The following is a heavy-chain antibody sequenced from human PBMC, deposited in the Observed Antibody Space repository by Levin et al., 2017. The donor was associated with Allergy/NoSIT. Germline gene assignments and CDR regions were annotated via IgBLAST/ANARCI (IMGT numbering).Heavy chain of an antibody. V-gene: IGHV3-15*01. CDR3: LATYGD. CDR2: IKSISDGGTT. Sequence: AGGSLRLSCAASGFTFTNAWMSWVRQAPGKGLEWVGRIKSISDGGTTDYAAPVKGRFTISRDDSKNTVYLQMNSLKTEDTAVYYCLATYGDWGQGTLVTVSS. J-gene: IGHJ1*01. D-gene: IGHD4-17*01. CDR1: GFTFTNAW.